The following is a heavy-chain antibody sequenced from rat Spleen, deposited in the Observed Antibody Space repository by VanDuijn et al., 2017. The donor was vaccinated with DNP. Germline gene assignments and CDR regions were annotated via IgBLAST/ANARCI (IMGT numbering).Heavy chain of an antibody. CDR2: ISTGGGST. V-gene: IGHV5-19*01. CDR1: GFTFSNYG. Sequence: EVKLVESGGGLVQPGRSLKLSCAASGFTFSNYGMHWIRQAPTKGLEWVAYISTGGGSTYYRDSVKGRFTISRDNAKSTLYLQMNSLRSEDTATYYCTREDWVLDYWGQGVMVTVSS. J-gene: IGHJ2*01. D-gene: IGHD5-1*01. CDR3: TREDWVLDY.